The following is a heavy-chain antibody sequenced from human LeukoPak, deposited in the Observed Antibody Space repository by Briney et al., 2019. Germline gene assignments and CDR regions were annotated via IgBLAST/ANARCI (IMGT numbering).Heavy chain of an antibody. CDR3: ARDRGASTLIDFDF. D-gene: IGHD2-15*01. V-gene: IGHV1-2*02. Sequence: ASVKVSCKTSGYTFTGYYIHWVRQAPGQGLEWMGGINPNSGGTDFAQNFQSRVTMTRDTSITTAYMELSRLRSDGTAVYYCARDRGASTLIDFDFWGQGTLVTVSS. J-gene: IGHJ4*02. CDR1: GYTFTGYY. CDR2: INPNSGGT.